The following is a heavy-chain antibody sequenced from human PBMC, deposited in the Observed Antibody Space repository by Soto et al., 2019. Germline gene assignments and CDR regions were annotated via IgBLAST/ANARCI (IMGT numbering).Heavy chain of an antibody. CDR1: GGSVSSGSYY. D-gene: IGHD3-22*01. Sequence: PSETLSLTCTVSGGSVSSGSYYWSWIRQPPGKGLEWIGYIYYSGSTNYNPSLKSRVTISVDTSKNQFSLKLSSATAADTAVYYCARLNSNYGYYGMDVWGQGTTVTVSS. CDR2: IYYSGST. CDR3: ARLNSNYGYYGMDV. V-gene: IGHV4-61*01. J-gene: IGHJ6*02.